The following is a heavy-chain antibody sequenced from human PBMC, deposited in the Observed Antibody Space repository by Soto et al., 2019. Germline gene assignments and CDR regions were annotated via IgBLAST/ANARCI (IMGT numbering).Heavy chain of an antibody. CDR1: GYTFTSYY. CDR2: INPSGGST. V-gene: IGHV1-46*01. Sequence: GASVKVSCKASGYTFTSYYMHWVRQAPGQGLEWMGIINPSGGSTSYAQKFQGRVTMTRDTSTSTVYMELSSLRSEDTAVYYCARNPQLYCSGGSCYFGGDYYGMDVWGQGTTVTVSS. J-gene: IGHJ6*02. D-gene: IGHD2-15*01. CDR3: ARNPQLYCSGGSCYFGGDYYGMDV.